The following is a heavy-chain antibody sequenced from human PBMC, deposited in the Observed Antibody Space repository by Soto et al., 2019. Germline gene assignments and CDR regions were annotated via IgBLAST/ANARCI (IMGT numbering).Heavy chain of an antibody. V-gene: IGHV3-23*01. CDR3: AKALVDCSSTSCSDY. CDR1: GFTFSSYA. Sequence: SCAASGFTFSSYAMSWVRQAPGKGLEWVSAISGSGGSTYYADSVKGRFTISRDNSKNTLYLQMNTLRAEDTAVYYCAKALVDCSSTSCSDYWGQGTLVTVSS. CDR2: ISGSGGST. J-gene: IGHJ4*02. D-gene: IGHD2-2*01.